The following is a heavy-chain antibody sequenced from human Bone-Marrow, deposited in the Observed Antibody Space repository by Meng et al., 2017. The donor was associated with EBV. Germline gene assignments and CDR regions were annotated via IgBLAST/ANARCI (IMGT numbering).Heavy chain of an antibody. CDR2: NSPADDNT. D-gene: IGHD6-19*01. Sequence: GQLVQLRAGVKKPEASVKVSCKASGYTFTGYGISWLRQAPGQGPEWMGWNSPADDNTHTAQKFQGRITMTADTSTTTAYMELTSLTSDDTALYYCARDQGMRGVAVTGIDYWGQGTLVTVSS. J-gene: IGHJ4*02. CDR3: ARDQGMRGVAVTGIDY. V-gene: IGHV1-18*01. CDR1: GYTFTGYG.